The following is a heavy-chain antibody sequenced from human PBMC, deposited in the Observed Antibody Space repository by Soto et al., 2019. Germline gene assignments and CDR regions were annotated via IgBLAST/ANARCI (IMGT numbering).Heavy chain of an antibody. CDR2: IYYSGST. V-gene: IGHV4-31*03. CDR3: ARARQYYDCELDP. Sequence: SETLSLTCTVSGGSISSGGYHWSWIRHHPGKGLEWIGYIYYSGSTKYNPSLKSRVTISVDTSKNQFSLKVSSVTAADTAVYYCARARQYYDCELDPGGKGTLVTVSS. J-gene: IGHJ5*02. CDR1: GGSISSGGYH. D-gene: IGHD3-22*01.